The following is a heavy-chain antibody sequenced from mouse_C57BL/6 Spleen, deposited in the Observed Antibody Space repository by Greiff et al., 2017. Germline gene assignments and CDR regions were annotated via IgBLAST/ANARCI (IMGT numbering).Heavy chain of an antibody. CDR2: IYPGDGDT. D-gene: IGHD1-1*01. CDR1: GYAFSSSW. CDR3: ARSITTVVADYYAMDY. V-gene: IGHV1-82*01. Sequence: VKLMESGPELVKPGASVKISCKASGYAFSSSWMNWVKQRPGKGLEWIGRIYPGDGDTNYNGKFKGKATLTADKSSSTAYMQLSSLTSEDSAVYFCARSITTVVADYYAMDYWGQGTSVTVSS. J-gene: IGHJ4*01.